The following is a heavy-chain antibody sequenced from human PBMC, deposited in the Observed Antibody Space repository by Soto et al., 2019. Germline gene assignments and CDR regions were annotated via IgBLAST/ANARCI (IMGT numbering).Heavy chain of an antibody. CDR2: IIPIFGTA. V-gene: IGHV1-69*01. J-gene: IGHJ5*02. CDR3: ARELELTPSNWFDP. CDR1: GGTFSSYA. Sequence: QVQLVQSGAEVKKPGSSVKVSCKASGGTFSSYAISWVRQAPGQGLEWMVGIIPIFGTANYAQKFQGRVTITADESPSTDYMEMSSLRSEDTAVYYCARELELTPSNWFDPWGQGTLVTVSS. D-gene: IGHD1-7*01.